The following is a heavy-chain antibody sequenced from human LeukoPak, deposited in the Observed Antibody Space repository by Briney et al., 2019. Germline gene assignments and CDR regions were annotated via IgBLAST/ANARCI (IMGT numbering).Heavy chain of an antibody. CDR3: ARGPPGGWFDP. CDR1: GGSISTNY. Sequence: PSETLSLTCTVSGGSISTNYWSWIRQPPGKGLEWIGYIYYSGSTKYDPSLKSRVTISVDTSKNQFSLKLSSVTAADTAVYYCARGPPGGWFDPWGQGTLVTVSS. V-gene: IGHV4-59*01. J-gene: IGHJ5*02. D-gene: IGHD1-14*01. CDR2: IYYSGST.